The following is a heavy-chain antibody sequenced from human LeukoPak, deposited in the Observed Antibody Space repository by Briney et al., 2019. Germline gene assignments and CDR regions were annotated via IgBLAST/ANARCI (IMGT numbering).Heavy chain of an antibody. J-gene: IGHJ4*02. CDR3: ARDRLYGSGEVGFDY. V-gene: IGHV1-18*01. D-gene: IGHD3-10*01. CDR2: ISAYNGNT. CDR1: GYTFTSYG. Sequence: ASVKVSCKASGYTFTSYGISWVRQAPGQGLEWMGWISAYNGNTNYAQKLQGRVTMTTDTSTSTAYMELRSLRSDDTAVYYCARDRLYGSGEVGFDYWGQGPRSPPPQ.